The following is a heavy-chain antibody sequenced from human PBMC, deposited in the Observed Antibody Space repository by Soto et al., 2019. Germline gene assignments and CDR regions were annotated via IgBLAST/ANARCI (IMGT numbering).Heavy chain of an antibody. J-gene: IGHJ4*02. CDR2: ISGSGGST. V-gene: IGHV3-23*01. D-gene: IGHD2-15*01. Sequence: EVQLLESGGGLVQPGGSLRLSCAASGFTFSSYAMSWVRQAPGKGLEWVSAISGSGGSTYYADSVKGRFTISRDNSKNTVYLQMNSLRAEDTAVYYCARVPLYCSGGSCYIDYWGQGTLVTVSS. CDR3: ARVPLYCSGGSCYIDY. CDR1: GFTFSSYA.